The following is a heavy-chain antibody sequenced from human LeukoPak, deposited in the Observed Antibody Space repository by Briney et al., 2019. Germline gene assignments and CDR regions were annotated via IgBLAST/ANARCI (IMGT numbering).Heavy chain of an antibody. Sequence: GGSLRLSCAASGFTFSRSWMNWVRQAPGKGLEWVASIKENGGEKYYVDSVKGRFTISRDNAKNSLSLQMNSLRADDTAVYYCSRESLGISIFGVVTEWGQGTLVTVSS. D-gene: IGHD3-3*01. V-gene: IGHV3-7*01. CDR2: IKENGGEK. J-gene: IGHJ4*01. CDR1: GFTFSRSW. CDR3: SRESLGISIFGVVTE.